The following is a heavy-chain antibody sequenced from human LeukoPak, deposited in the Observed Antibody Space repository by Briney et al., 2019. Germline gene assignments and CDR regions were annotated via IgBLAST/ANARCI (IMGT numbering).Heavy chain of an antibody. D-gene: IGHD3-22*01. J-gene: IGHJ4*02. Sequence: GESLKISCKGSGYSFTSYWIGWVHQMPGKGLEWMGIIYPGDSDTRYSPSFQGQVTISADKSISTAYLQWSSLKASDTAMYYCARQSSSGYYYSPIAYWGQGTLVTVSS. CDR2: IYPGDSDT. CDR1: GYSFTSYW. V-gene: IGHV5-51*07. CDR3: ARQSSSGYYYSPIAY.